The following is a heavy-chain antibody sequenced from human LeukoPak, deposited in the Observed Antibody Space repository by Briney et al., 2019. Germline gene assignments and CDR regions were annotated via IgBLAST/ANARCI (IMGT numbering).Heavy chain of an antibody. CDR1: GGSISSYY. V-gene: IGHV4-59*12. CDR2: IYYSGST. CDR3: ARASRGYYYYYGTDV. D-gene: IGHD3-10*01. Sequence: SETLSLTCTVSGGSISSYYWSWIRQPPGKGLEWIGYIYYSGSTNYNPSLKSRVTISVDTSKNQFSLKLSSVTAADTAVYYCARASRGYYYYYGTDVWGQGTTVTVSS. J-gene: IGHJ6*02.